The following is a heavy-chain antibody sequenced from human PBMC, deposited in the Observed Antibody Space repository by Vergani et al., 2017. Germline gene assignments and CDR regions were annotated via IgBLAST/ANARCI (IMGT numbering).Heavy chain of an antibody. CDR3: ARRGFESNCYGLSCGFDP. CDR1: GFTFSTFT. Sequence: EVQLVESGGGLVKPGGSLRLSCAASGFTFSTFTMNLVRQAPGKGLEWVSSISSSGDYIQYADSVKGRFTISKDNAKNSLSLQMNSLRVEDTAIYYCARRGFESNCYGLSCGFDPWGEGTLVIVSS. D-gene: IGHD2-2*01. J-gene: IGHJ5*02. CDR2: ISSSGDYI. V-gene: IGHV3-21*04.